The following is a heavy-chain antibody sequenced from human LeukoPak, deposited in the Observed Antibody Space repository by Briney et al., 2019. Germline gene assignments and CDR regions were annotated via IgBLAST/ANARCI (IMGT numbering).Heavy chain of an antibody. D-gene: IGHD6-19*01. V-gene: IGHV3-30*04. CDR2: ISNDGNNE. J-gene: IGHJ4*02. Sequence: GGSLRLSCAASEFTFSSHAMHWVRQAPGKGLEWVAVISNDGNNEYCAASVKGRFTISRDNSKNTLYLQMNSLRGEDTAVYYCARDQRKELWLGLLDYWGQGTLVTVSS. CDR3: ARDQRKELWLGLLDY. CDR1: EFTFSSHA.